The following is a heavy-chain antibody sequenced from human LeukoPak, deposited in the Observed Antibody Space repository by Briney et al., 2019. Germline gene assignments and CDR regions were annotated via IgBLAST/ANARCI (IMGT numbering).Heavy chain of an antibody. V-gene: IGHV1-2*02. CDR1: GYTFTGYY. D-gene: IGHD1-26*01. J-gene: IGHJ3*02. CDR3: ARDRGSYFHDAFDI. CDR2: INPNTGGT. Sequence: ASVKVSCTASGYTFTGYYMYWVRQAPGQGLEWMGWINPNTGGTNYAQKFQGRVTMTGDTPISTVYMELSRLTSDDAAVYYCARDRGSYFHDAFDIWGQGTMVTVSS.